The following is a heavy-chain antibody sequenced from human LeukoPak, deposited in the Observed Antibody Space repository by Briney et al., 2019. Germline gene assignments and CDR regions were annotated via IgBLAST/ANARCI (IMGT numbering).Heavy chain of an antibody. CDR3: ASLVLIGEKRGAFHT. CDR2: IYYSGTT. Sequence: SETLSLTCTVASGPISSYYWSWIRQPPGKELEWIGYIYYSGTTNYNPSLNSRVTISLDASKKQLSLTLNSVTAADTAVYYCASLVLIGEKRGAFHTWGQGTMVTVSS. CDR1: SGPISSYY. D-gene: IGHD4/OR15-4a*01. V-gene: IGHV4-59*01. J-gene: IGHJ3*02.